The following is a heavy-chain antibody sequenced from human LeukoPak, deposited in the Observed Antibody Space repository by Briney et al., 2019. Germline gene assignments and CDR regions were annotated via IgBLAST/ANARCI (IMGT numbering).Heavy chain of an antibody. CDR2: ISYDGSNK. CDR1: GFTFSSYG. Sequence: GRSLRLSCAASGFTFSSYGMHWVRQAPGKGLEWVAVISYDGSNKYYADSVKGRFTISRDNSKNTLYLQMNSLRAEDTAVYYCARVPVGDTAMVIWGTWYFDYWGQGTLVTVSS. D-gene: IGHD5-18*01. J-gene: IGHJ4*02. CDR3: ARVPVGDTAMVIWGTWYFDY. V-gene: IGHV3-30*03.